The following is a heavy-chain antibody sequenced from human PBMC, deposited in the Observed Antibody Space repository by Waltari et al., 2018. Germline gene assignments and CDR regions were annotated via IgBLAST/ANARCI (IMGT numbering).Heavy chain of an antibody. Sequence: EVQLAEAGGGLGKPGGALRLSCAASGFTFNGYTMNWVRQAPGKGLEWVSSISSSSTYIDYAESVKGRFTISRDNTKNSLYLQMNSLRAEDTAVYYCARDSPEWGSPSCLDYWGQGTLVTVSS. V-gene: IGHV3-21*01. J-gene: IGHJ4*02. CDR3: ARDSPEWGSPSCLDY. CDR2: ISSSSTYI. CDR1: GFTFNGYT. D-gene: IGHD2-2*01.